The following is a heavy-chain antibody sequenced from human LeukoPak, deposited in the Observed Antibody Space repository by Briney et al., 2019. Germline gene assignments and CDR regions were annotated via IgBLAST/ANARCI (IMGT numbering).Heavy chain of an antibody. V-gene: IGHV3-66*02. D-gene: IGHD5-12*01. J-gene: IGHJ4*02. CDR3: ARAPVGATIYFYDY. Sequence: SGGSLRLSCAASGFTVSSNYMSWVRQAPGEGLEWVSVIYSGGSTYYADSMKGRFTISRDNSKNTLYLQMNSLRGEDTAVYYCARAPVGATIYFYDYWGQGTLVTVSS. CDR1: GFTVSSNY. CDR2: IYSGGST.